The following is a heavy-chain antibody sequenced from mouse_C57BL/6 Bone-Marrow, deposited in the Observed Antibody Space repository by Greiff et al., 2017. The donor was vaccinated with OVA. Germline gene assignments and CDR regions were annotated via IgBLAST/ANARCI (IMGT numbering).Heavy chain of an antibody. J-gene: IGHJ4*01. CDR3: TRDDYDYYAMDY. Sequence: VQGVESGAELVRPGASVTLSCKASGYTFTDYEMHWVKQTPVHGLEWIGAIDPETGGTAYNQKFKGKAILTADKSSSTAYMELRSLTSEDSAVYYCTRDDYDYYAMDYWGQGTSVTVSS. CDR2: IDPETGGT. V-gene: IGHV1-15*01. CDR1: GYTFTDYE. D-gene: IGHD2-4*01.